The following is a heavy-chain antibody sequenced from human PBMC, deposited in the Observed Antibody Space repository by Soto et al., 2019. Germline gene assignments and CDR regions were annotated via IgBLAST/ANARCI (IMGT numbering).Heavy chain of an antibody. CDR1: GYTFTSYD. CDR3: GSGSPSNYYMDV. J-gene: IGHJ6*03. CDR2: MNPNSGNT. V-gene: IGHV1-8*01. D-gene: IGHD3-10*01. Sequence: ASVKVSCKASGYTFTSYDINWVRQATGQGLEWMGWMNPNSGNTGYAQKFQGRVTMTRNTSISTAYMELSSLRSEDTAVYYYGSGSPSNYYMDVWGKGTTVNVSS.